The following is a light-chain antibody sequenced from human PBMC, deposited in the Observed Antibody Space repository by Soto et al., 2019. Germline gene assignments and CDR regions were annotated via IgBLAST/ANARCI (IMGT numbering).Light chain of an antibody. CDR2: GTS. CDR3: QQYTTLLRET. J-gene: IGKJ1*01. Sequence: EIVLLQSPATLSLSPGERATLSCRASQSVGSYLAWYQHKPGQAPRLLIFGTSDRATGIPDRFSGSGSGTEFTLTISSLQSEDFAVYYCQQYTTLLRETFGQGSKVDIK. CDR1: QSVGSY. V-gene: IGKV3D-15*02.